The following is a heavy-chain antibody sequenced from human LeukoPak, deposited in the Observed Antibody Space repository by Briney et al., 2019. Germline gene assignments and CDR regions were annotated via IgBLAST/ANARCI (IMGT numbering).Heavy chain of an antibody. J-gene: IGHJ2*01. D-gene: IGHD3-10*01. Sequence: PSETLSLTCTVSGGSISSSSYYWGWIRQPPGKGLEWIGSIYYSGSTYYNPSLKSRVTISVDTSKNQFSLKLSSVTAADTAVYYCARGRAAFRGGSGGRSHWYFDLWGRGTLVTVSS. CDR1: GGSISSSSYY. CDR2: IYYSGST. V-gene: IGHV4-39*01. CDR3: ARGRAAFRGGSGGRSHWYFDL.